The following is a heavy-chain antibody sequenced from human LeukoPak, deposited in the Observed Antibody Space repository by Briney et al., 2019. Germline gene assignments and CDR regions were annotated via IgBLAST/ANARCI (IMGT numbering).Heavy chain of an antibody. Sequence: SETLSLTCTVSGGSINNYYWSWIRQPPGKGLEWIGYIYYSGSTNYNPSLKSRVTISVDTSKNQFSLKLSSVTAADTAVYYCARRGAYYGSGSYYPFDCWGQGTLVTVPS. D-gene: IGHD3-10*01. CDR2: IYYSGST. CDR3: ARRGAYYGSGSYYPFDC. J-gene: IGHJ4*02. V-gene: IGHV4-59*08. CDR1: GGSINNYY.